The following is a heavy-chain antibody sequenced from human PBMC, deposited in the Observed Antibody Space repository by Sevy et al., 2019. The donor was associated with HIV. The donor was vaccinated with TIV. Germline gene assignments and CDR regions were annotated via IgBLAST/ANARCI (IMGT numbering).Heavy chain of an antibody. CDR2: INPTNGGT. J-gene: IGHJ2*01. Sequence: ASEKVSCKASGYTFTDHFVHWVRQAPGQGLEWMGWINPTNGGTDYTRKLRGRVTMTRDTSIDTVYMELRWLSSDDTAVYYCARVIPSSGVWRSDCHFDLWGRGTLVTVSS. CDR1: GYTFTDHF. V-gene: IGHV1-2*02. CDR3: ARVIPSSGVWRSDCHFDL. D-gene: IGHD3-16*01.